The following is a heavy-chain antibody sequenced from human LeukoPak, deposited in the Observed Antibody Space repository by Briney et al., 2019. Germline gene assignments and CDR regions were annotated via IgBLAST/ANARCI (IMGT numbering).Heavy chain of an antibody. Sequence: PGGSLRLSCAASGFTFSSYWMTWVRQAPGKGLEWVANIKQDGSEKYYVDSVKGRFTISRDNAKNSLYLQMNSLRAEDTAVYYCAGDRRCSSTSCYYFDYWGQGTLVTVSS. D-gene: IGHD2-2*01. CDR2: IKQDGSEK. V-gene: IGHV3-7*04. J-gene: IGHJ4*02. CDR3: AGDRRCSSTSCYYFDY. CDR1: GFTFSSYW.